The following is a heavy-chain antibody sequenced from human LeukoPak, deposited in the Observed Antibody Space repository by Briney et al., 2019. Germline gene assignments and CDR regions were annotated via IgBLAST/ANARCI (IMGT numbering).Heavy chain of an antibody. Sequence: SGGSLRLSCAASGFTFDDYGMSWVRQAPGKGLEWVSGINWNGGSTGYADSVKGRFTISRDNAKNSLYLQMNSLRAEDTAVYYCARGLRDGYNSGRGYDAFDIWGQGTMVTVSS. V-gene: IGHV3-20*04. CDR2: INWNGGST. J-gene: IGHJ3*02. CDR3: ARGLRDGYNSGRGYDAFDI. D-gene: IGHD5-24*01. CDR1: GFTFDDYG.